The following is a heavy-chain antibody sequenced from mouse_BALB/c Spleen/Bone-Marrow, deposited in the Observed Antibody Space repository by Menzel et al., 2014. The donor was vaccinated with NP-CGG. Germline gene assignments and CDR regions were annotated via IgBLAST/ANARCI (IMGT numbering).Heavy chain of an antibody. D-gene: IGHD2-4*01. J-gene: IGHJ4*01. CDR3: ARHPRGSSMNYYAMDY. Sequence: EVQGVESGGGLVKPGGSLKLSCAASGFAFSYYDMSWVRQTPEKRLEWVAYVSSGGNCTYFQDTVKGRFTISRDNTKNNLYMTVCRLKSEDTAMYYCARHPRGSSMNYYAMDYWGQGTSVTVSS. V-gene: IGHV5-12-1*01. CDR2: VSSGGNCT. CDR1: GFAFSYYD.